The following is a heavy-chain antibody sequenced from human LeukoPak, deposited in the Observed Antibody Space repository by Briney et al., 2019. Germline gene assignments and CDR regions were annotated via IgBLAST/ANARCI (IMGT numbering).Heavy chain of an antibody. V-gene: IGHV3-23*01. D-gene: IGHD6-19*01. CDR2: ISGSAGST. CDR3: AKDSWAVAANFDY. Sequence: GGXLRLSCAASGFTFSSYAMSWVRQAPGKGVEWVSAISGSAGSTYYADSVKGRFTISRDNSKNTLYLQMNSLRAEDTAVYYCAKDSWAVAANFDYWGQGTLVTVSS. J-gene: IGHJ4*02. CDR1: GFTFSSYA.